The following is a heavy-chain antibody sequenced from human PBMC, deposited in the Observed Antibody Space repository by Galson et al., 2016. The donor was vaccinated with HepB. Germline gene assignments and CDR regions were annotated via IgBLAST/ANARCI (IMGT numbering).Heavy chain of an antibody. CDR1: GFTVSSNY. J-gene: IGHJ4*02. CDR3: ARGVYGDHGLFDY. Sequence: SLRLSCAASGFTVSSNYMTWVRQAPGKGLEWVSVIYSGGTTYYADSVKGRFTISRDNSKNTLFLQMNTLRAEDTAVYYCARGVYGDHGLFDYWGQGTLVTVSS. CDR2: IYSGGTT. V-gene: IGHV3-66*02. D-gene: IGHD4-17*01.